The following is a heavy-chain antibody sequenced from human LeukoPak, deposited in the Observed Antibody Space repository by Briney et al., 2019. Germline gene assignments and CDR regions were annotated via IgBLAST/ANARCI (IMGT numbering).Heavy chain of an antibody. V-gene: IGHV3-48*01. CDR1: GFTFSSYS. D-gene: IGHD4-23*01. CDR2: ISSSSSTI. Sequence: GGSLRLSCAASGFTFSSYSMNWVRQAPGKGLEWVSYISSSSSTINCADSVKGRFTISRDNAKNSLYLQMNSLRAEDTAVYYCARDRMTTVVTLVSDYWGQGTLVTVSS. J-gene: IGHJ4*02. CDR3: ARDRMTTVVTLVSDY.